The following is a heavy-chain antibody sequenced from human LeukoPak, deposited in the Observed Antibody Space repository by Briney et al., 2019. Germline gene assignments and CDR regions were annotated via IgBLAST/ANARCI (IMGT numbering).Heavy chain of an antibody. V-gene: IGHV1-18*01. CDR3: ARDGSNWSNDYYHGVDV. Sequence: GASVKVSCTASGYTFTSYGISWVRQAPGQGLEWMGWISAYNGNTSYAQKLQGRVTMTTDTSTSTAYMELRSLRSDDTAVYYCARDGSNWSNDYYHGVDVWGQGTTVTVSS. CDR1: GYTFTSYG. J-gene: IGHJ6*02. CDR2: ISAYNGNT. D-gene: IGHD4-11*01.